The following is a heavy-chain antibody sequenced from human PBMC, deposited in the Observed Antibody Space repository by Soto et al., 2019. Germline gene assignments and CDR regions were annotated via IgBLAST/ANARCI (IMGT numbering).Heavy chain of an antibody. D-gene: IGHD5-12*01. CDR3: ARGQEGIVATP. CDR2: IKDGGST. J-gene: IGHJ5*02. Sequence: QVQLQQWGAGLLKPSETLSLTCAVNGGSLTGYYWSWIRQPPGKGLEWIGEIKDGGSTNYSPSLRSRVTISADTSKTQVSLRLNSVTAADTAVYFCARGQEGIVATPWDQGTLVTVSS. CDR1: GGSLTGYY. V-gene: IGHV4-34*01.